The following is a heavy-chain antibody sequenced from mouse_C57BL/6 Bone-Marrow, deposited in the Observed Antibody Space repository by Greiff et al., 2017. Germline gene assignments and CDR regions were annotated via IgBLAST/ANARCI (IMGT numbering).Heavy chain of an antibody. J-gene: IGHJ3*01. CDR1: GYTFTSYW. Sequence: QVQLQQPGAELVMPGASVKLSCKASGYTFTSYWMHWVKQRPGQGLEWIGEIDPSDSYTNYNQKFKGKSTLTVYKSSSTAYMQLSSLTSEDSAVYYCARERTAQAFAYWGQGTLVTVSA. D-gene: IGHD3-2*02. V-gene: IGHV1-69*01. CDR2: IDPSDSYT. CDR3: ARERTAQAFAY.